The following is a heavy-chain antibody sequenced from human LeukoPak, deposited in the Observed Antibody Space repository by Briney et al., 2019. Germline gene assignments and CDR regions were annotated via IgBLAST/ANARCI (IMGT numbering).Heavy chain of an antibody. CDR1: GFSFSTYA. V-gene: IGHV3-23*01. J-gene: IGHJ1*01. D-gene: IGHD6-19*01. CDR3: TTGEQWLITQH. Sequence: PGGSLRLSCSASGFSFSTYAMSWVRQAPGKGLEWVSTIGSSDGSTYYADSVKGRFTITSDSSKNTLDLQMNSLKTEDTAVYYCTTGEQWLITQHWGQGTLVTVSS. CDR2: IGSSDGST.